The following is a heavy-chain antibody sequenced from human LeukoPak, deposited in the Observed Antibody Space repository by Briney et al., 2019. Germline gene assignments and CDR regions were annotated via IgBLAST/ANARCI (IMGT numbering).Heavy chain of an antibody. J-gene: IGHJ4*02. Sequence: GRCLRPSCAASGFTVGSYSMNWVRQAPGKGLEWVSSISSSSSYIYYADSVKGRFTISRDNAKNSLYLQMNSLSAEDTAVYYCARDQSSGWAPFDYWGQGTLVTVSS. D-gene: IGHD6-19*01. V-gene: IGHV3-21*01. CDR2: ISSSSSYI. CDR1: GFTVGSYS. CDR3: ARDQSSGWAPFDY.